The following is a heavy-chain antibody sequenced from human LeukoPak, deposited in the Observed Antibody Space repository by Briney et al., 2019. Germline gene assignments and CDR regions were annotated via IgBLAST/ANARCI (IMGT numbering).Heavy chain of an antibody. D-gene: IGHD1-14*01. CDR2: FSGSGGNT. CDR3: ARDRRSISIVEYMDV. CDR1: GFTFSSYA. Sequence: GGSLRLSCAASGFTFSSYAMSWVRQAPGKGLEWVSTFSGSGGNTYYADSVKGRFTISRDNSKNTLYLQMNSLRAEDTALYYCARDRRSISIVEYMDVWGKGTTVTVSS. V-gene: IGHV3-23*01. J-gene: IGHJ6*03.